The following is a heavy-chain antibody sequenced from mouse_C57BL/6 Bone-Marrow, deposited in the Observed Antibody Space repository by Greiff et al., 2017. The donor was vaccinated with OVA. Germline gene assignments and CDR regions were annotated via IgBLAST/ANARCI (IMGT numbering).Heavy chain of an antibody. Sequence: VQLQQSGAELVKPGASVKLSCTASGFNIKDYYMHWVKQRTEQGLEWIGMIDPEDGETKYAPKFPGKATITADTSSNTAYLQLSSLTSEDTAVYYCARGNRGYFDYWGQGTTLTVSS. CDR3: ARGNRGYFDY. V-gene: IGHV14-2*01. J-gene: IGHJ2*01. CDR2: IDPEDGET. D-gene: IGHD2-14*01. CDR1: GFNIKDYY.